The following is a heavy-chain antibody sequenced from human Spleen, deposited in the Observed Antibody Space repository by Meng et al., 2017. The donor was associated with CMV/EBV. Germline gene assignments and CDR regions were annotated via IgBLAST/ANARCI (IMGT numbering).Heavy chain of an antibody. CDR3: ARERYSYGSRDYGMDV. V-gene: IGHV1-69*05. CDR1: GYTFTSYD. D-gene: IGHD5-18*01. Sequence: SVKVSCKASGYTFTSYDINWVRQAPGQGLEWMGGIIPIFGTANYAQKFQGRVTITTDESTSTAYMELSSLRSEDTAVYYCARERYSYGSRDYGMDVWGQGTTVTVSS. CDR2: IIPIFGTA. J-gene: IGHJ6*02.